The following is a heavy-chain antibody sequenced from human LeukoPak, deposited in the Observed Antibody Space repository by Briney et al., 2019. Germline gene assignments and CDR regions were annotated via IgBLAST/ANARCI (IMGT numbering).Heavy chain of an antibody. CDR2: INPNSGGT. Sequence: ASVKVSCKASGYTFTGYYIHWVRRAAGQGLEWMGWINPNSGGTNYAQNFQGRVTMTWDTSISTAYMELSRLRSDDTAMYYCAREHSSSSGKVFDYWGQGTLVTVS. D-gene: IGHD6-6*01. CDR1: GYTFTGYY. J-gene: IGHJ4*02. V-gene: IGHV1-2*02. CDR3: AREHSSSSGKVFDY.